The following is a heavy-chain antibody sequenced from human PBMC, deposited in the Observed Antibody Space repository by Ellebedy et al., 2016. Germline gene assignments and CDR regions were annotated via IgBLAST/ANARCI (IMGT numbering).Heavy chain of an antibody. J-gene: IGHJ6*03. Sequence: GGSLRLXXAASGFTFSSYWMSWVRQAPGKGLEWVANIKQDGSEKYYVDSVKGRFTISRDNAKNSLYLQMNSLRAEDTAVYYCARALGIAARGSYYYYMDVWGKGTTVTVSS. CDR1: GFTFSSYW. V-gene: IGHV3-7*01. CDR2: IKQDGSEK. D-gene: IGHD6-6*01. CDR3: ARALGIAARGSYYYYMDV.